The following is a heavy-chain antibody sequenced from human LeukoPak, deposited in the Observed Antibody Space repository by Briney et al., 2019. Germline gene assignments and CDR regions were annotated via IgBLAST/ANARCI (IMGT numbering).Heavy chain of an antibody. V-gene: IGHV4-4*07. CDR3: ARVGATDWFDP. CDR2: IYTSGST. Sequence: SETLSLTWTVSGGSISSYYCSWVRQPAGRGLEWISRIYTSGSTNYNPSLKSRVTMSVDTSKNQFSLKLSSVTAADTAVYYCARVGATDWFDPWGQGTLVTVSS. CDR1: GGSISSYY. J-gene: IGHJ5*02. D-gene: IGHD1-26*01.